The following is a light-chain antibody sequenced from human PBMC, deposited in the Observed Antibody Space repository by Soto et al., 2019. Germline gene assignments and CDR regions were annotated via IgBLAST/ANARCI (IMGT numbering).Light chain of an antibody. J-gene: IGKJ2*01. CDR1: QSISIY. CDR2: DAS. V-gene: IGKV3-11*01. Sequence: EIVLTQSPATLSLSPGERATLSCRASQSISIYLAWYQQRPGQAPRLLIYDASNRATGIPARFSGSGSGTDFTLTISSLEPEDFAGYYCQQRRDWPRTFGQGTKLEIK. CDR3: QQRRDWPRT.